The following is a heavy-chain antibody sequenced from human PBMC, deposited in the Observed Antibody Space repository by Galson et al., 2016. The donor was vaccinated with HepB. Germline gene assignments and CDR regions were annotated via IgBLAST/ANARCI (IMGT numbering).Heavy chain of an antibody. CDR2: ISYDGSNK. J-gene: IGHJ4*02. CDR3: ARDVSQGQYYFDY. Sequence: SLRLSCAASGFTFRSYAMHWVRQAPGKGLDWVAVISYDGSNKYYADSVKGRFTVSRDNSKNTLYLQMNSLRADGTAVYYCARDVSQGQYYFDYWGQGILVTVSS. CDR1: GFTFRSYA. V-gene: IGHV3-30-3*01. D-gene: IGHD5/OR15-5a*01.